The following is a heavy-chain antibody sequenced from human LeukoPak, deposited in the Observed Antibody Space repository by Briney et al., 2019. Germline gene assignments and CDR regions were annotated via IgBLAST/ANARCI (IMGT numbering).Heavy chain of an antibody. D-gene: IGHD1-26*01. V-gene: IGHV3-49*04. Sequence: PGGSLRLSCSGSGFTFGDYAMSWVRQAPGKGLEWVGFIRSKVYRGATEYAASVKGRFTISRDDSKSIAYLHMNSLKTEDTAVYFCTRDPRTHTGNYIYYYFDYWGQGALVTVSS. CDR1: GFTFGDYA. CDR3: TRDPRTHTGNYIYYYFDY. CDR2: IRSKVYRGAT. J-gene: IGHJ4*02.